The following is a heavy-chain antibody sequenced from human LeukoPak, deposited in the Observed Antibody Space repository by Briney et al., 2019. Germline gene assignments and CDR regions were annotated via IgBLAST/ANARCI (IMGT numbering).Heavy chain of an antibody. V-gene: IGHV4-61*02. J-gene: IGHJ4*02. CDR3: ARGQEVVAENYFDY. D-gene: IGHD5-12*01. Sequence: SQTLSLTCTVSGGSISSGSYYWSWIRQPAVKGLEWVGRIYPSGTTNYNPSLKSRVTISVDTSKNQFSLKLRSVTAADTAVYYCARGQEVVAENYFDYWGQGTLVTVSS. CDR2: IYPSGTT. CDR1: GGSISSGSYY.